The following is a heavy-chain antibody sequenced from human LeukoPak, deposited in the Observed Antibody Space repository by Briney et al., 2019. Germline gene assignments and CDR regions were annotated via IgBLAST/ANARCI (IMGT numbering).Heavy chain of an antibody. J-gene: IGHJ4*02. CDR2: VSGSGGST. Sequence: GGSLRLSCAASGFPFSSYAMSWVRQAPGKGLEWVSGVSGSGGSTYYADSVKGWFTISRDNSKNTVYLQMNSLRAEDTALYYCAKGIAAVRLSFDYWGQGTLVTVSS. CDR3: AKGIAAVRLSFDY. V-gene: IGHV3-23*01. D-gene: IGHD6-13*01. CDR1: GFPFSSYA.